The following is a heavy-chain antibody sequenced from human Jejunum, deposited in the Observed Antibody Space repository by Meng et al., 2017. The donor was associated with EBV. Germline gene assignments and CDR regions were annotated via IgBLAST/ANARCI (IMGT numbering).Heavy chain of an antibody. CDR1: EYIFPTYD. V-gene: IGHV1-3*01. Sequence: VPHLLLVAEVMNHGATVRVSCPASEYIFPTYDRHWVRQAPGKRLERLGWINGGATSTVSSQNFQGRLTIARDTSARTAFMELSSLTSEDTAVYYCASGPSCSSGSCQEFDYWGQGTLVTVSS. D-gene: IGHD2-2*01. CDR3: ASGPSCSSGSCQEFDY. CDR2: INGGATST. J-gene: IGHJ4*02.